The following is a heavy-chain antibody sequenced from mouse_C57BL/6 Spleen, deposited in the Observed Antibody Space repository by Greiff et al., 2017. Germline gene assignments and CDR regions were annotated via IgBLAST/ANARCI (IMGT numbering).Heavy chain of an antibody. Sequence: VQLQQPGPELVRPGTSVKLSCKASGYSFTSYWMHWVKQRPGQGLEWIGVIDPSYCSPNYNQKFKGKATLTVDTSSSTAYMQLSSLTSEDSAVYYCAREDGNKFAYWGQGTLLTVSA. V-gene: IGHV1-59*01. D-gene: IGHD2-1*01. CDR3: AREDGNKFAY. CDR1: GYSFTSYW. CDR2: IDPSYCSP. J-gene: IGHJ3*01.